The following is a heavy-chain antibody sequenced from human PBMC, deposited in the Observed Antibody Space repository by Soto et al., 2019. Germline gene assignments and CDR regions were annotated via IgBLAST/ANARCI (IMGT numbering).Heavy chain of an antibody. CDR1: GYTFTRYA. D-gene: IGHD2-15*01. CDR3: ARGLPIVADY. Sequence: QVQLVQSGAEVKKPGASVKVSCKASGYTFTRYAMHWVRQATGQRLEWMGWINAGNGNTKYSQKFQGRSNSTRDTSASTAYMELSILRAEDTAVYYCARGLPIVADYWGQGTLVTVSS. J-gene: IGHJ4*02. V-gene: IGHV1-3*01. CDR2: INAGNGNT.